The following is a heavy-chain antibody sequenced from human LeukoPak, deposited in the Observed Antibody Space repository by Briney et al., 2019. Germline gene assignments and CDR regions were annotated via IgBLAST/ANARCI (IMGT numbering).Heavy chain of an antibody. V-gene: IGHV3-21*06. CDR2: ISSTSNHK. CDR3: ATRVAADSYDASDI. J-gene: IGHJ3*02. CDR1: GFIFRSFS. D-gene: IGHD6-13*01. Sequence: GGSLRLSCAASGFIFRSFSMTWVRQAPGKGLEWVASISSTSNHKYHADSVKGRFTISRDNDKNSLYLQMNSLRAEDTALYCCATRVAADSYDASDIWGQGTVVTVSS.